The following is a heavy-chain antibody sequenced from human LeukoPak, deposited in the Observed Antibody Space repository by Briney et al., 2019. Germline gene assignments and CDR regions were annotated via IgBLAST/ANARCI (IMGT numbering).Heavy chain of an antibody. CDR1: GFAFDDYG. J-gene: IGHJ5*02. CDR3: ARVGGYYDILTGYSPNWFDP. V-gene: IGHV3-20*03. CDR2: INWNGGST. D-gene: IGHD3-9*01. Sequence: GGSLRLSYAASGFAFDDYGMSWVRQAPGKGLEWVSGINWNGGSTGYADSVKGRFTISRDNAKNSLYLQMNSLRAEDTALYYCARVGGYYDILTGYSPNWFDPWGQGTLVTVSS.